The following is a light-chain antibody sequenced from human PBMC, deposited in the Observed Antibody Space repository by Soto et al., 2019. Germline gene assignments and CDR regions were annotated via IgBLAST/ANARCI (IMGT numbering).Light chain of an antibody. CDR1: QSISSW. V-gene: IGKV1-5*01. Sequence: DIQMTQSPSTLSASVGDRVTITCRASQSISSWLAWYQQKPGQAPKLLIYDASSLESGVPSRFSGSGSGTEFTLTISSLQPDDFATYSCKQYNSYPITFGQGTRLEIK. J-gene: IGKJ5*01. CDR2: DAS. CDR3: KQYNSYPIT.